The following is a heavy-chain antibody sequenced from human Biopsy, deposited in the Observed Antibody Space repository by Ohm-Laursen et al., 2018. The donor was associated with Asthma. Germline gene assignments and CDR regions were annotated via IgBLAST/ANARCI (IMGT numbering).Heavy chain of an antibody. Sequence: SQTLSLTCAVSGGSISSGDYSWSWIRQPPGKGLEWIGFISPSGNTYYSPSLKSRLTISVDRSKNQFSLRLSSVTAADTAMYYCARDYVDYVWRAFDIWGQGTMVTVSS. CDR2: ISPSGNT. CDR1: GGSISSGDYS. D-gene: IGHD4-17*01. CDR3: ARDYVDYVWRAFDI. V-gene: IGHV4-30-2*01. J-gene: IGHJ3*02.